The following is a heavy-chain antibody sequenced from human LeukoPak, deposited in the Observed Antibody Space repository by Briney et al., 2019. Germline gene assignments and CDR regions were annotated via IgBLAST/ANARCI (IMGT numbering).Heavy chain of an antibody. J-gene: IGHJ4*02. CDR1: GYTFTSYD. V-gene: IGHV1-8*01. CDR2: MNPNSGNT. D-gene: IGHD6-19*01. Sequence: ASVKVSCKASGYTFTSYDINWVRQATGQGLEWMGWMNPNSGNTGYAQKFQGRVTMTRNTSISTAYMELSSLRSEDTAVYYCARATKNPGIAVAGTDPPDYWGQGTLVTVSS. CDR3: ARATKNPGIAVAGTDPPDY.